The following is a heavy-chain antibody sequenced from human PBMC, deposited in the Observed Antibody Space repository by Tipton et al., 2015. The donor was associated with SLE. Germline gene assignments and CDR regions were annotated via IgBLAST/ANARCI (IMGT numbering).Heavy chain of an antibody. CDR3: ARPGWHFDY. V-gene: IGHV4-31*11. CDR1: GGSFSGYY. Sequence: LRLSCAVYGGSFSGYYWRWIRQHPGKGLEWIGYIYYSGSTHYNPSLKSRVTISVDTSKNQFSLKLSSVTAADTAVYYCARPGWHFDYWGQGTLVTVSS. CDR2: IYYSGST. D-gene: IGHD6-19*01. J-gene: IGHJ4*02.